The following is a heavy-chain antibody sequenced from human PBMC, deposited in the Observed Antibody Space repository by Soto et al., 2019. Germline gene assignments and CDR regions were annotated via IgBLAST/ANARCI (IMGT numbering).Heavy chain of an antibody. CDR1: GGSISSYY. D-gene: IGHD2-8*01. CDR2: IYYSGST. V-gene: IGHV4-59*01. CDR3: ARSDPYCTNGVCYTFDY. Sequence: QVQLQESGPGLVKPSETLSLTCTVSGGSISSYYWSWIRQPPGKGLEWIGYIYYSGSTNYNPSLKSRGTRSVDTSKNQFSLKLSSVTAADTAVYYCARSDPYCTNGVCYTFDYWGQGTLVTVSS. J-gene: IGHJ4*02.